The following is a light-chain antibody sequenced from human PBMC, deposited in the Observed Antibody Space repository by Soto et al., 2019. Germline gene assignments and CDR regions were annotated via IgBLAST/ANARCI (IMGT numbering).Light chain of an antibody. V-gene: IGKV1-5*03. CDR1: QTISQW. J-gene: IGKJ4*01. CDR2: KAS. Sequence: DIQMTQSPSTLSASVGDRVTITFGAGQTISQWLSWYQQKPGGAPKLLIYKASVLESGVPSRFSGSGSGTEFTLTISGLQPDDFATYFCQQYSTYPSLTFGGGTKVDIK. CDR3: QQYSTYPSLT.